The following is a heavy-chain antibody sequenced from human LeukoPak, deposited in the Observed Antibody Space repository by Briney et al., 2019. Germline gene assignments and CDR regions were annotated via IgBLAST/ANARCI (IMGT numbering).Heavy chain of an antibody. J-gene: IGHJ5*02. CDR2: ISGSSSFT. CDR3: ARDSEAYYDILTGYYGGNWFDP. D-gene: IGHD3-9*01. CDR1: GFTFSSYT. Sequence: VNLGGSLRLSCAASGFTFSSYTMNWIRQAPGKGLEWVSSISGSSSFTYYAESVKGRFTISRDNAKNSLYLQMNSLRAEDTALYYCARDSEAYYDILTGYYGGNWFDPWGQGTLVTVSS. V-gene: IGHV3-21*01.